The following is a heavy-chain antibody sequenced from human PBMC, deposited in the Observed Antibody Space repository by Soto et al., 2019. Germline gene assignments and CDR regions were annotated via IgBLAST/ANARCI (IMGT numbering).Heavy chain of an antibody. CDR2: ISSSSSYT. Sequence: GGSLRLSCAASGFTFSDYYMSWIRQAPGKGLEWVSYISSSSSYTNYADSVKGRFTISRDNAKNSLYLQMNSLRAEDTAVYYCARSPGERQVGYYYGMDVWGQGTTVTVSS. J-gene: IGHJ6*02. V-gene: IGHV3-11*06. D-gene: IGHD1-1*01. CDR1: GFTFSDYY. CDR3: ARSPGERQVGYYYGMDV.